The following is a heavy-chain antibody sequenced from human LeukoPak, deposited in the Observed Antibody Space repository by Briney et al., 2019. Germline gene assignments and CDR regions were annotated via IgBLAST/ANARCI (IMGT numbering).Heavy chain of an antibody. J-gene: IGHJ4*02. V-gene: IGHV1-46*01. CDR3: ARGGYIYGSFDN. CDR1: GYSFTNYY. D-gene: IGHD5-18*01. Sequence: ASVKVSCKASGYSFTNYYLHWVRQAPGQGLEYMGIINPSGGSSGGSTTYAQKFQGRVTMTRDTSTSTVNMELSNLRSEDTAVYYCARGGYIYGSFDNWGQGTLVTVSS. CDR2: INPSGGSSGGST.